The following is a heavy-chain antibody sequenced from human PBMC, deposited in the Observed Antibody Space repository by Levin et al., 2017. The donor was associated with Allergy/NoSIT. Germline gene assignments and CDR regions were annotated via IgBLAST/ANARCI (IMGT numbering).Heavy chain of an antibody. CDR3: ARMVRGVIPAFDI. V-gene: IGHV2-70*01. CDR2: IDWDDDK. J-gene: IGHJ3*02. D-gene: IGHD3-10*01. CDR1: GFSLSTSGMS. Sequence: SGPTLVKPTQTLTLTCTPSGFSLSTSGMSVGWIRQSPGKALEWLALIDWDDDKYYSTSLKTRLTISKDTSKNQVVLIMTNMDPVDTATYYCARMVRGVIPAFDIWGQGTTVTVSS.